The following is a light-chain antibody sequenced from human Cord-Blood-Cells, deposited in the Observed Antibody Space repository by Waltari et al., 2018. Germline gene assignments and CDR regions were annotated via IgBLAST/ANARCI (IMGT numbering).Light chain of an antibody. V-gene: IGKV1-5*01. CDR2: DAT. CDR1: QRISSW. Sequence: DIYMPQSPSTLSASVGERVTIACRASQRISSWLAWYQQKPGKAPQLLIYDATSLESGVPSRFSGSGSGTEFTLTISSLQPDDFATYYCQQYNSYSVTFGGGTKVEIK. J-gene: IGKJ4*01. CDR3: QQYNSYSVT.